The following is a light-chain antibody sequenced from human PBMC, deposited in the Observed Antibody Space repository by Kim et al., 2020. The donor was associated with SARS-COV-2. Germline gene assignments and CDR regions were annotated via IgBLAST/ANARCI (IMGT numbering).Light chain of an antibody. V-gene: IGLV4-69*01. CDR3: QTWGTGHVV. CDR2: LNSDGSH. Sequence: QPVLTPPPSASASLGASVKLTCTLSSGHSSYAIAWHQQQPEKGPRYLMKLNSDGSHSKGDGIPDRFSGSSSGAERYLTISSLQSEDEADYYCQTWGTGHVVFGGGTKLTVL. J-gene: IGLJ2*01. CDR1: SGHSSYA.